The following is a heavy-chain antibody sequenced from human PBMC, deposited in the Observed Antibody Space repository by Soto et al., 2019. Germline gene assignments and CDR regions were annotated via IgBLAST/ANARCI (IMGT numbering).Heavy chain of an antibody. Sequence: SETLSLTCAVYGGSVSGYYWSWIRQPPGKGLEWIGEINHSGSTNYNPSLKSRVTISVDTSKNQFSLKLSSVTAADTAVYYCARTNWGWYYGMDVWGQGTTVTSP. CDR2: INHSGST. J-gene: IGHJ6*02. CDR1: GGSVSGYY. CDR3: ARTNWGWYYGMDV. D-gene: IGHD7-27*01. V-gene: IGHV4-34*01.